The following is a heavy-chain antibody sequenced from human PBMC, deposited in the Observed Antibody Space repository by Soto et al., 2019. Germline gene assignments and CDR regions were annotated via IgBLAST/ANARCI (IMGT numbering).Heavy chain of an antibody. V-gene: IGHV3-43*01. Sequence: GGSLRLSCAASGFTFDDYTMHWVRQAPGKGLEWVSLISWDGGSTYYADSVKGRFTISRDNSKNSLYLQMNSLRTEDTAVYYCASNLWFGEKPDDAFDIWGQGTMVTVSS. J-gene: IGHJ3*02. CDR1: GFTFDDYT. CDR3: ASNLWFGEKPDDAFDI. CDR2: ISWDGGST. D-gene: IGHD3-10*01.